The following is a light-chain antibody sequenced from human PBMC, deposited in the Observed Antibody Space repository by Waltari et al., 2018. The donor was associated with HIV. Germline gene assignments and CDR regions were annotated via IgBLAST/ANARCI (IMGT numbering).Light chain of an antibody. CDR2: SNN. V-gene: IGLV1-44*01. Sequence: QSVLSQPPSASGTPGQRVTISCSGTRSNVGGWTVNCYQQLPGAAPKLRIYSNNDRPSGVPDGFSASQSGTSASLDSSGVQSDDEADYYCAAWDDSLREYVFGAGTRVTVL. CDR1: RSNVGGWT. CDR3: AAWDDSLREYV. J-gene: IGLJ1*01.